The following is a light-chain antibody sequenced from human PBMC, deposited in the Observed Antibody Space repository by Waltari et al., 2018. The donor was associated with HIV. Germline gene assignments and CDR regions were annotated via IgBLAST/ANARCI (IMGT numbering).Light chain of an antibody. Sequence: TVVTQAPSFSVSPGGTVTLTCAFSSRSVSTSYYPTWYQQTPGQAPRTLIYSTNTRSSGVPDRFSGSILGNKAALTITGAQADDESDYYCVLYMGGGIWVFGGGTKVTVL. J-gene: IGLJ3*02. CDR3: VLYMGGGIWV. CDR1: SRSVSTSYY. V-gene: IGLV8-61*01. CDR2: STN.